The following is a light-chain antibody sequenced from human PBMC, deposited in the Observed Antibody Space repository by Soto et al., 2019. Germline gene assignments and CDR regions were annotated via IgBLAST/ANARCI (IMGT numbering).Light chain of an antibody. Sequence: DITLTQSPSSLAASVGDRVSITCRASQDIMMYLDWYQHKPGKAPKLLFYGASNLETAVPSRFTGSGSDTVFTLTISSLQPEDFATYYCPQYYNLPLTFGGGTHV. CDR2: GAS. CDR1: QDIMMY. CDR3: PQYYNLPLT. V-gene: IGKV1-33*01. J-gene: IGKJ4*01.